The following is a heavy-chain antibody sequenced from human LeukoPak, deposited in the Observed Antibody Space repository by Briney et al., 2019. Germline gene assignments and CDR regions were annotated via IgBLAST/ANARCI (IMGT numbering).Heavy chain of an antibody. CDR3: ARDHELYCSGGSCSRMDV. CDR2: ISTSSSYI. J-gene: IGHJ6*03. CDR1: GFTFSSYW. V-gene: IGHV3-21*01. Sequence: GGSLRLSCAASGFTFSSYWMSWVRQAPGKGLEWVSSISTSSSYIYYADSVKGRFTISRDNARNSLYLQMNSLRAEDTAVYYCARDHELYCSGGSCSRMDVWGKGTTVTISS. D-gene: IGHD2-15*01.